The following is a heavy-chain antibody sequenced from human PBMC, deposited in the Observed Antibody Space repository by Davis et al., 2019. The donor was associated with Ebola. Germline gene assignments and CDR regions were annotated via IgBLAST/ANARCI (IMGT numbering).Heavy chain of an antibody. CDR3: ARSSQTYYYDSSGYYSAGGWFDP. CDR2: IYYSGSA. J-gene: IGHJ5*02. CDR1: GGSISSYY. D-gene: IGHD3-22*01. Sequence: SETLSLTCTVSGGSISSYYWSWIRQPPGKGLEWIGYIYYSGSANYNPSLKSRVTISVDTSKNQFSLKLSSVTAVDTAVYYCARSSQTYYYDSSGYYSAGGWFDPWGQGTLVTVSS. V-gene: IGHV4-59*12.